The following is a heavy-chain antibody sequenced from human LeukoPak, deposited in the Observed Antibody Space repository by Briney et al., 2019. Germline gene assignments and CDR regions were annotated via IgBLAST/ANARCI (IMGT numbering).Heavy chain of an antibody. D-gene: IGHD3-10*01. CDR1: GYSFSSYW. CDR3: ARVITMIRGVMIYYYGMDV. J-gene: IGHJ6*04. CDR2: IFPGDSDT. V-gene: IGHV5-51*01. Sequence: GESLKISCKGSGYSFSSYWIGWVRQMPGKGLEWVGIIFPGDSDTRYSPSFQGQVTISADKSISTAYLQWSSLKASDTAMYYCARVITMIRGVMIYYYGMDVWGKGTTVTVSS.